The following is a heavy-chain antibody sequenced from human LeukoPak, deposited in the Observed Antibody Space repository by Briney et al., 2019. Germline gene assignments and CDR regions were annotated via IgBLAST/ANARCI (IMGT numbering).Heavy chain of an antibody. Sequence: GGSLRLSCAASGFTFSRNAMHWVRQAPGKGLESVSGINSNGDSTYYANSVKGRFTISRDNSKNTLYLQMGSLRAEDMAVYYCARSIQYCSGGNCYSYSVYYYYAMDVWGQGATVTVSS. V-gene: IGHV3-64*01. CDR3: ARSIQYCSGGNCYSYSVYYYYAMDV. J-gene: IGHJ6*02. CDR2: INSNGDST. D-gene: IGHD2-15*01. CDR1: GFTFSRNA.